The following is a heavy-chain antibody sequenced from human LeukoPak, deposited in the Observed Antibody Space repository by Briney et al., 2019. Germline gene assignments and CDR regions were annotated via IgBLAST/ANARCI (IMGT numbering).Heavy chain of an antibody. CDR3: AKSAYYDASGYYREYCFDY. V-gene: IGHV3-23*01. Sequence: PGGSLRLSCVSSGFSFSNYAMSWVRQALGKGLERVSSISGSGGSTHYADSVKGRFTISRDKTKNTLYLQMNSLRAEDTAVYYCAKSAYYDASGYYREYCFDYWGQGTLVTVSS. CDR1: GFSFSNYA. D-gene: IGHD3-22*01. J-gene: IGHJ4*02. CDR2: ISGSGGST.